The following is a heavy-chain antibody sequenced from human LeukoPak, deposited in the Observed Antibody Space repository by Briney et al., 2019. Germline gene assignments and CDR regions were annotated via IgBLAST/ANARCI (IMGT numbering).Heavy chain of an antibody. J-gene: IGHJ6*03. CDR3: ARDSPNYDFWSGYYPPPDYYYYYMDV. D-gene: IGHD3-3*01. V-gene: IGHV3-11*04. CDR1: GFTFTDYY. CDR2: ISSSGSTI. Sequence: SGGSLRLSCAASGFTFTDYYMSWIRQAPGKGLEWVSYISSSGSTIYYADSVKGRFTISRDNAKNSLYLQMNSLRAEDTAVYYCARDSPNYDFWSGYYPPPDYYYYYMDVWGKGTTVTVSS.